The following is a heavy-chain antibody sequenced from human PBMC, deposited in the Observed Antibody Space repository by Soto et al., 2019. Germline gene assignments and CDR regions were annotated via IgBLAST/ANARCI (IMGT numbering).Heavy chain of an antibody. J-gene: IGHJ6*02. CDR2: ISSSGSST. D-gene: IGHD6-13*01. CDR1: GFTFSSYA. CDR3: ATDTSTWYGGLHYYAMDV. Sequence: EVPLLESGGGLVQPGGSLRLSCAASGFTFSSYAMSWVRQATGKGLEWVSAISSSGSSTYYADSVKGRFTISRDNSKNTLYLQMNSMRAEDTAVYYCATDTSTWYGGLHYYAMDVWGQGTTVTVS. V-gene: IGHV3-23*01.